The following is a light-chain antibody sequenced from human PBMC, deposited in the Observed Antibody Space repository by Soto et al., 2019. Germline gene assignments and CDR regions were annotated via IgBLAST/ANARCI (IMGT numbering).Light chain of an antibody. J-gene: IGKJ1*01. CDR3: QQYNIWPRT. Sequence: EIVMTQSPGTLSVSPGERATLSCRASLSVSTNLAWYQQKPGQAPRLLIYGASTRATGISARFSGGGSGTEFSLTISSLQSEDFAVYYCQQYNIWPRTFGQGTKVEI. CDR1: LSVSTN. CDR2: GAS. V-gene: IGKV3-15*01.